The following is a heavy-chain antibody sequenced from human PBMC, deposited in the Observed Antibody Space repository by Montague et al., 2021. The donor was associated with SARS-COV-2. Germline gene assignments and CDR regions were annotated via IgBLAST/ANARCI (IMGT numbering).Heavy chain of an antibody. J-gene: IGHJ3*02. Sequence: SETLSLTCTVSGGSISNYYWSWIRQPAGKGLKWIGRIYASGNTNYNPSLKSRVTMSVDTSKNQFSLKLSSVTAADTAVYYCASPTYYYDSSGSDAFDIWGQGTMVTVSS. D-gene: IGHD3-22*01. CDR2: IYASGNT. V-gene: IGHV4-4*07. CDR3: ASPTYYYDSSGSDAFDI. CDR1: GGSISNYY.